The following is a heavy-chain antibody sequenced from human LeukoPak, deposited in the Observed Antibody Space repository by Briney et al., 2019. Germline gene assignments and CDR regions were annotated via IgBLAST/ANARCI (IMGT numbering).Heavy chain of an antibody. CDR2: IYSGGST. V-gene: IGHV3-66*01. CDR1: GFTVSSNY. CDR3: ARGAGIAVAGYYFDY. D-gene: IGHD6-19*01. J-gene: IGHJ4*02. Sequence: GGSLRLSCAASGFTVSSNYMSWVRQAPGKGLEWVSVIYSGGSTYYADSVKGRFTISTDNSKNTLYLQMNNLRAEDTAVYYCARGAGIAVAGYYFDYWGQGTLVTVS.